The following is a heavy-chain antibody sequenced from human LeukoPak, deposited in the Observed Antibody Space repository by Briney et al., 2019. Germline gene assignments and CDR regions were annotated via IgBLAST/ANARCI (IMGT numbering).Heavy chain of an antibody. V-gene: IGHV3-21*01. D-gene: IGHD1-14*01. J-gene: IGHJ4*01. CDR3: ARDRAPPEPPFDY. CDR1: GFTFSSYS. Sequence: GGSLRLSCAACGFTFSSYSMNWLRQARGKGLEWVSYISSSSSYIYYADSVKGRFTISRDNAKNSLYLQMNSLRAEDTAVYYCARDRAPPEPPFDYWGLGTLVTVSS. CDR2: ISSSSSYI.